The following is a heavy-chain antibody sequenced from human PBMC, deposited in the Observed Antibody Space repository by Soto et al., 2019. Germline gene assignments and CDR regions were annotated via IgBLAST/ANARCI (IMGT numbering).Heavy chain of an antibody. Sequence: SETLSLTCAVYGGSFRGYYWSWIRQPPGKGLEWIGEINHSGSTNYNPSLKSRVTISVDTSKNQFSLKLSSVTAADTAVYYCARADGGSSSWADYWYFDLWGRGTLVTV. CDR2: INHSGST. CDR1: GGSFRGYY. CDR3: ARADGGSSSWADYWYFDL. J-gene: IGHJ2*01. D-gene: IGHD6-13*01. V-gene: IGHV4-34*01.